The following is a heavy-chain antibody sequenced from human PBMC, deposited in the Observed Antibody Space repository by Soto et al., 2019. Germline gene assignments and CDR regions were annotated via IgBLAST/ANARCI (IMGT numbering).Heavy chain of an antibody. CDR1: GYIFVNYG. Sequence: QVQLEQSGDEVKKPGASVKVSCKASGYIFVNYGIAWVRQAPGQGLEWLGWISAYTGNTYNATKVQGRLTLTTDTSTSTAFMDLGSLTSADTAVYYCAMVDLYVTPTPQDVWGQGNTVTVSS. D-gene: IGHD3-16*01. V-gene: IGHV1-18*01. CDR3: AMVDLYVTPTPQDV. CDR2: ISAYTGNT. J-gene: IGHJ6*02.